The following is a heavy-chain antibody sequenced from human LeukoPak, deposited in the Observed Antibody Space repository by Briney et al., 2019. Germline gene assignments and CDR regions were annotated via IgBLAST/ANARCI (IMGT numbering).Heavy chain of an antibody. J-gene: IGHJ4*02. Sequence: SETLSLTCAVSGGSISSSTWWTWVRQPPGKGREWIGEVFYSGSTNSNPSLKSRLTMSVDESKHEFSLKLTSVTVADTAVYYCASGGLVSRYLDHWGQGTLVTVSP. CDR2: VFYSGST. V-gene: IGHV4-4*02. D-gene: IGHD3-9*01. CDR1: GGSISSSTW. CDR3: ASGGLVSRYLDH.